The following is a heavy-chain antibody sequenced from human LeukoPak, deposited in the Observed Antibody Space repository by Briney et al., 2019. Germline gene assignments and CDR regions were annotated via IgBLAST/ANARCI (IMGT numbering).Heavy chain of an antibody. CDR2: IRSDGNNK. V-gene: IGHV3-30*02. Sequence: GSLRLSCAASGFTFSSYGIHWVRQAPGKGLERVAFIRSDGNNKYYADSVKGRFTIFRDNSKNTLYLQMNSLRAEDTAVYYCAKAFGSGSYYWVFDYWGQGTLVTVSS. CDR3: AKAFGSGSYYWVFDY. D-gene: IGHD1-26*01. J-gene: IGHJ4*02. CDR1: GFTFSSYG.